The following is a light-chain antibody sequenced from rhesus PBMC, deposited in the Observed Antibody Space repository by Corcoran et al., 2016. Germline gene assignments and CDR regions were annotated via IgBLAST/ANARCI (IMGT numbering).Light chain of an antibody. CDR2: WAS. CDR3: QQHYSSPLT. Sequence: IVMTQSPDSLAVSLGERVTINCKSSQSLLYSSNNKNYLAWYQQKPRQAPKMLLYWASTRDSGVPNRFSGSGSGTDFTLTISGLQAEDVAVYFCQQHYSSPLTFGQGTKVESK. V-gene: IGKV4-1*01. CDR1: QSLLYSSNNKNY. J-gene: IGKJ1*01.